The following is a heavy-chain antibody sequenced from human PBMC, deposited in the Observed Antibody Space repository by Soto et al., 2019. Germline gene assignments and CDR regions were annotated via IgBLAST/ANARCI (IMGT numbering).Heavy chain of an antibody. V-gene: IGHV1-2*02. D-gene: IGHD2-2*02. J-gene: IGHJ6*02. Sequence: ASVKVSCKASGYTFTGYYMHWVRQAPGQGLEWMGWINPNSGGTNYAQKFQGRVTMTRDTSISTAYMELSRLRSDDTAVYYCAGSCSSTSCYTDYYGMDVWGQGTTVTVSS. CDR3: AGSCSSTSCYTDYYGMDV. CDR2: INPNSGGT. CDR1: GYTFTGYY.